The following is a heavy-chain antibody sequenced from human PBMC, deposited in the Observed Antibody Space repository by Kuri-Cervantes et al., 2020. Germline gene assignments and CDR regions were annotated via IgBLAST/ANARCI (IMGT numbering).Heavy chain of an antibody. CDR3: ARFTTRLWHGMDV. Sequence: GESLKISCAASGFTVSSNYMSWVRQAPGKGLEWVSSISSSSSYIYYADSVKGRFTISRDNAKNSLYLQMNSLRAEDTAVYYCARFTTRLWHGMDVWGQGTTVTVSS. V-gene: IGHV3-21*01. D-gene: IGHD4/OR15-4a*01. CDR1: GFTVSSNY. J-gene: IGHJ6*02. CDR2: ISSSSSYI.